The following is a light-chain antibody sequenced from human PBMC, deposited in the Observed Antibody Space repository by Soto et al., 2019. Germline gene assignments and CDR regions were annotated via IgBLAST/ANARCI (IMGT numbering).Light chain of an antibody. V-gene: IGKV3-20*01. CDR1: QSVSSNY. J-gene: IGKJ4*01. CDR2: GAS. CDR3: QQYGSSPLT. Sequence: EIVLTQSPGTLSLSPGDRATLSCRASQSVSSNYLAWYHQKPGQAPRLLLYGASSRASAVPDRFSGSGSGADFTLTISRLEPEDFAVYYCQQYGSSPLTFGGGTKVDIK.